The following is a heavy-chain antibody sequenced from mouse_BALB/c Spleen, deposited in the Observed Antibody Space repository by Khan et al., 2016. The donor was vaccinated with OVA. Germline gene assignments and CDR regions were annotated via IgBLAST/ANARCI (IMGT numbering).Heavy chain of an antibody. CDR2: VSTGGGYT. J-gene: IGHJ3*01. CDR3: TGFAYYYGSEGFAY. D-gene: IGHD1-1*01. Sequence: EVQLQESGGDLVKPGGSLKLSCAASGFTFSTYGMSWVRQTPDKRLEWVATVSTGGGYTYYPDSVKGRFTISRDNANNTLYLQMSGLKSEDTAMFYCTGFAYYYGSEGFAYWGQGTLVTVSA. CDR1: GFTFSTYG. V-gene: IGHV5-6*01.